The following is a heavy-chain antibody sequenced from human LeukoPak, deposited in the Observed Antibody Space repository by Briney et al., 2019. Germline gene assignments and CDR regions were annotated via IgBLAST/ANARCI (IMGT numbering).Heavy chain of an antibody. Sequence: SVKASCKASGGTFSSYAISWVRQAPGQGLEWMGRIIPIFGTANYAQKFQGRVTITTDESTSTAYMELSSLRSEDTAVYYCARDSAGQPDYYDSSGCFDYWGQGTLVTVSS. J-gene: IGHJ4*02. CDR3: ARDSAGQPDYYDSSGCFDY. CDR1: GGTFSSYA. D-gene: IGHD3-22*01. CDR2: IIPIFGTA. V-gene: IGHV1-69*05.